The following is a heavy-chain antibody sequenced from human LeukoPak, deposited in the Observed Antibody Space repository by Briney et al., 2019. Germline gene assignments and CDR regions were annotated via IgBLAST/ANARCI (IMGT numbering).Heavy chain of an antibody. J-gene: IGHJ4*02. CDR2: INTNTGNP. Sequence: QAPGQGLEWMGWINTNTGNPTYARGFTGRFVFSLDTSVSTAYLQISNLKAEDTAVYYCARDSDIDYWRRGTLVTVSS. V-gene: IGHV7-4-1*02. D-gene: IGHD1-26*01. CDR3: ARDSDIDY.